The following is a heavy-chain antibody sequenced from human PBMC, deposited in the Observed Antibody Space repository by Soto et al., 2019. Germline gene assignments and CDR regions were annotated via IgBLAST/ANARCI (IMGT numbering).Heavy chain of an antibody. V-gene: IGHV3-7*01. CDR1: GFTFSSYW. CDR3: ARDRFGTYYDFWSGYYWGGDLYYYYMDV. D-gene: IGHD3-3*01. J-gene: IGHJ6*03. Sequence: GGSLRLSCAASGFTFSSYWMSWVRQAPGKGLEWVANIKQDGSEKYYVDSVKGRFTISRDKGKNLLYLQVNSLRAEDTAVYYCARDRFGTYYDFWSGYYWGGDLYYYYMDVWGKGTTVTVSS. CDR2: IKQDGSEK.